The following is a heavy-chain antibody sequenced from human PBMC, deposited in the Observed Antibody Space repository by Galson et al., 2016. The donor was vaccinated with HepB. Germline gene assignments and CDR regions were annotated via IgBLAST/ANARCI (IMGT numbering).Heavy chain of an antibody. D-gene: IGHD1-26*01. CDR1: GLTFSSYG. Sequence: SLRLSCAASGLTFSSYGMHWVRQAPGKGLEWMASLSYGGINQYSADSAKGRFTISRDISKDTLYVQMDSLRTEDTAVYYCARDYSGNYYTSFDIWGQGTMVTVSS. J-gene: IGHJ3*02. CDR2: LSYGGINQ. CDR3: ARDYSGNYYTSFDI. V-gene: IGHV3-30*03.